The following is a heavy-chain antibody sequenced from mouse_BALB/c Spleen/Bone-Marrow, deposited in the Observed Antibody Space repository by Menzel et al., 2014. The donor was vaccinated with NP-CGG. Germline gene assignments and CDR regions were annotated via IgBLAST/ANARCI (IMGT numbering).Heavy chain of an antibody. CDR3: KRGNYGYRCFNN. V-gene: IGHV1S81*02. J-gene: IGHJ1*01. CDR2: INPSNGGT. Sequence: QVQLKQSGAELVKPGASVKLSCKASGYTFSSYYMYWVKQRPGQGLEWIGEINPSNGGTKFNEKFKCKATLTVDKSSSTASMQLSRQTSEKSAVYYRKRGNYGYRCFNNWGAGTTVTVPS. D-gene: IGHD1-1*01. CDR1: GYTFSSYY.